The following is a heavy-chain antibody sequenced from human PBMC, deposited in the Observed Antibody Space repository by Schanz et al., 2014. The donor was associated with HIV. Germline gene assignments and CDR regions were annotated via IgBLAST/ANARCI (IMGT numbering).Heavy chain of an antibody. CDR3: ARLRGFLWFGDHPYSFDY. D-gene: IGHD3-10*01. CDR1: GFTFTDNY. Sequence: QVQLVESGGGVVQPGKSLRLSCAASGFTFTDNYMSWIRQAPGKGLEWLSYISVNGATREYADSMKGRFTISRDNAKNFVYLQMNSLRAEDTAVYYCARLRGFLWFGDHPYSFDYWGQGTLVTVSS. J-gene: IGHJ4*02. CDR2: ISVNGATR. V-gene: IGHV3-11*01.